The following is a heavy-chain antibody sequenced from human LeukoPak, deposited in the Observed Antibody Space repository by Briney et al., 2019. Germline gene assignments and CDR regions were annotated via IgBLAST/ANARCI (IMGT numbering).Heavy chain of an antibody. J-gene: IGHJ4*02. Sequence: GGSLTLSCAVSGITLSNYGMSWVRQAPGKGLEWVAGISGSGGSTNYADSVKGRFTISRDNPKNTLFLQMNSLRAEDTAVYFCAKRGVVIRDILVGFHKEAYYFDSWGQGALVTVSS. CDR3: AKRGVVIRDILVGFHKEAYYFDS. CDR2: ISGSGGST. V-gene: IGHV3-23*01. D-gene: IGHD2-15*01. CDR1: GITLSNYG.